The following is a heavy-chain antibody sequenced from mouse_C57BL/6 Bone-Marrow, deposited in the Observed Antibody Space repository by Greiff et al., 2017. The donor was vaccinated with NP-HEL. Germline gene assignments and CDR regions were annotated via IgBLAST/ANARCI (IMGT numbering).Heavy chain of an antibody. V-gene: IGHV1-69*01. CDR2: IDPSASYT. J-gene: IGHJ4*01. CDR1: GYTFTSYW. CDR3: ARGGVITTVVDYAMDY. Sequence: QVQLQQPGAELVMPGASVKLSCKASGYTFTSYWMHWVKQRPGQGLEWIGEIDPSASYTTSNQKFKGKSTLTVDKSSSPAYMKLSSLASEDSAVYYCARGGVITTVVDYAMDYWGQGTSVTVSS. D-gene: IGHD1-1*01.